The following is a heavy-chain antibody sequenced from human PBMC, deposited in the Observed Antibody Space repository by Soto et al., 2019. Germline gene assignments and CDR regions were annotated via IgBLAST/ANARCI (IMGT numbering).Heavy chain of an antibody. CDR3: ARPANTVADHFDL. D-gene: IGHD4-17*01. J-gene: IGHJ4*02. CDR2: IYPSDSDT. Sequence: RGSLKISCQVSGYTSTIYWIGWVRQMPGKGLEWMGIIYPSDSDTRYSPSFQGQVTIPADQSINTAYLQWDSLKASDTAIYYCARPANTVADHFDLWGQGTPVTVSS. CDR1: GYTSTIYW. V-gene: IGHV5-51*01.